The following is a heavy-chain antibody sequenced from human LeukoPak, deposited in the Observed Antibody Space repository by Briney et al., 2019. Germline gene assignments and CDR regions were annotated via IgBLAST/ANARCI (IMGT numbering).Heavy chain of an antibody. CDR2: IYHSGST. CDR1: GYSISSGYY. Sequence: SETLSLXCAVSGYSISSGYYWGWIRQPPGKGLEWIGSIYHSGSTYYNPSLKSRVTISVDTSKYQFSLKLSSVTAADTAVYYCARRGGAFALDYWGQGTLVTVSS. V-gene: IGHV4-38-2*01. J-gene: IGHJ4*02. CDR3: ARRGGAFALDY. D-gene: IGHD3-10*01.